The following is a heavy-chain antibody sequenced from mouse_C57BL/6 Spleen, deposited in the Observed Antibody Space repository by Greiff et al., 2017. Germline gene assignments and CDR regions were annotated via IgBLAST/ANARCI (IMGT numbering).Heavy chain of an antibody. Sequence: EVQRVESGGGLVKPGGSLKLSCAASGFTFSSYAMSWVRQTPEKRLEWVATISDGGSYTYYPDNVKGRFTISRDNAKNNLYLQMSHLKSEDTAMYYGARSYSDLGDYYAMDYWGQGTSVTVSS. V-gene: IGHV5-4*01. CDR3: ARSYSDLGDYYAMDY. J-gene: IGHJ4*01. CDR1: GFTFSSYA. CDR2: ISDGGSYT. D-gene: IGHD2-10*01.